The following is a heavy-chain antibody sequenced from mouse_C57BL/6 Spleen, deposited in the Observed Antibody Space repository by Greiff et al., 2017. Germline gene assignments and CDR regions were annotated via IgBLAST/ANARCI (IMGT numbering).Heavy chain of an antibody. CDR3: ARHWTSGGGYWDFDV. CDR2: INPSTGGT. Sequence: EVQLQQSGPELVKPGASVKISCKASGYSFTGYYMNWVKQSPEKSLEWIGEINPSTGGTTYNQKFKAKATLTVDKSSSTAYMQLKSLTSEDSAVYYCARHWTSGGGYWDFDVWGTGTTVTVSS. D-gene: IGHD1-1*02. J-gene: IGHJ1*03. V-gene: IGHV1-42*01. CDR1: GYSFTGYY.